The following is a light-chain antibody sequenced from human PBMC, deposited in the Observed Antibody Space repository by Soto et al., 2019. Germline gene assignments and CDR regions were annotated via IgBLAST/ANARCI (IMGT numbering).Light chain of an antibody. V-gene: IGKV1-39*01. CDR1: QSISFY. CDR2: AAS. CDR3: QQSYSTPIT. Sequence: DIQMTQSPSSLSSSVVDIVTMTCRASQSISFYLNWYQQKPGNAPKVLIYAASNLKTGVPSRFSGSGSGTDFTLTINSLQPEDFATYSCQQSYSTPITFGQGTRLEIK. J-gene: IGKJ5*01.